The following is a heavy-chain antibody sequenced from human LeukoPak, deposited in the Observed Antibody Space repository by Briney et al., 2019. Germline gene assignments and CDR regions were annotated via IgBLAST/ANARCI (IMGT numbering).Heavy chain of an antibody. CDR2: ISSTSSYI. V-gene: IGHV3-21*01. D-gene: IGHD6-19*01. CDR3: ARKSSAVAGPFDH. J-gene: IGHJ4*02. CDR1: GFTFSSYA. Sequence: GGSLRLSCAASGFTFSSYAMNWVRQAPGKGLEWVSSISSTSSYIYYADSVKGRFTISRDNAKNSLYLQMNSLRAEDTAVYYCARKSSAVAGPFDHWGQGTLVTVSS.